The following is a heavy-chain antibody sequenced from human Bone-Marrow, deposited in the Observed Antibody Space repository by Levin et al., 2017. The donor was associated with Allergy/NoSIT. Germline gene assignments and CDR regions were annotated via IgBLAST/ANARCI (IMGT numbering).Heavy chain of an antibody. V-gene: IGHV3-66*01. Sequence: GESVKISCAASGFTVSSNYMSWVRQAPGKGLEWVSVIYSGGSTYYADSVKGRFTISRDNSKNTLYLQMNSLRAEDTAVYYCARDQYSGTSYYYGMDVWGQGTTVTVSS. D-gene: IGHD4-23*01. CDR2: IYSGGST. CDR3: ARDQYSGTSYYYGMDV. CDR1: GFTVSSNY. J-gene: IGHJ6*02.